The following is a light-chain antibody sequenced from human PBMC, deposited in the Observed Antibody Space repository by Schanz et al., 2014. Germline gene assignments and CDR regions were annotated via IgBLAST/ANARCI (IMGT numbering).Light chain of an antibody. J-gene: IGKJ5*01. CDR2: GAS. CDR1: QNIFSN. V-gene: IGKV3-20*01. CDR3: HQFGSSPIT. Sequence: EMVMTQSPATLSVSPGERATLSCRASQNIFSNLAWYQQKSGQAPRLLIYGASSRATGVPARFSGSGSGTDFTLTISRLEPEDFAVYYCHQFGSSPITFGQGTRLEIK.